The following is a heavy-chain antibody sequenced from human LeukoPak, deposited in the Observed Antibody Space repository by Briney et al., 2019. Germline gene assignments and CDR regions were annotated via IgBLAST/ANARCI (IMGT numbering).Heavy chain of an antibody. CDR2: IYYSGST. J-gene: IGHJ4*02. D-gene: IGHD3-9*01. V-gene: IGHV4-31*03. CDR3: ARLGRYFDWLLELDY. CDR1: GGSISSGGYY. Sequence: SQTLSLTCTVSGGSISSGGYYWSWIRQHPGKGLEWIGYIYYSGSTYYNPSLKSRVTISVDTSKNQFSLKLSSVTAADTAVYYCARLGRYFDWLLELDYWGQGTLVTVSS.